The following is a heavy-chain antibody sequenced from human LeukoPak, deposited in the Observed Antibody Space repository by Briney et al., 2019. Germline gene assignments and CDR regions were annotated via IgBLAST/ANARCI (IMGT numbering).Heavy chain of an antibody. Sequence: GASVKVSCKASGSTFTGYYVHWVRQAPGQGLEWMGWMNPNSGGTIYPQKFQGRVTMTRDTSISTAYMELSRLRSDDTAVYYCARAYCSGGSCYEFDYWGQGTLVTVSS. V-gene: IGHV1-2*02. CDR1: GSTFTGYY. CDR2: MNPNSGGT. CDR3: ARAYCSGGSCYEFDY. D-gene: IGHD2-15*01. J-gene: IGHJ4*02.